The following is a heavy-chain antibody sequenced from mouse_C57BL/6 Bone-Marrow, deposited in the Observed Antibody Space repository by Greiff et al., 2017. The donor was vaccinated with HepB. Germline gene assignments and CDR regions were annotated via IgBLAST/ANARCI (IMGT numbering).Heavy chain of an antibody. Sequence: EVQLQQSGPVLVKPGASVKISCKASGYTFTDYYMNWVKQSHGKSLEWIGVINPYNGGTSYNQKFKGKATLTVDKSSSTAYMLLNSLTSEDSAVYYCSREGEYFDVWGTGNMFTFSS. J-gene: IGHJ1*03. CDR3: SREGEYFDV. CDR1: GYTFTDYY. CDR2: INPYNGGT. V-gene: IGHV1-19*01.